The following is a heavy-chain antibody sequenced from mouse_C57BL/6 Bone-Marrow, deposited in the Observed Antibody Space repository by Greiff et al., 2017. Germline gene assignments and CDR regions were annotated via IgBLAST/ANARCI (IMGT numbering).Heavy chain of an antibody. V-gene: IGHV1-75*01. CDR3: ASYYYGSSYYAMDY. D-gene: IGHD1-1*01. J-gene: IGHJ4*01. Sequence: VQLQQSGPELVKPGASVKISCKASGYTFTDYYINWEKQRPGQGLEWIGWIFPGSGSTYYNEKFKGKATLTVDKSSSTAYMLLSSLTSEDSAVYFCASYYYGSSYYAMDYWGQGTSVTVSS. CDR2: IFPGSGST. CDR1: GYTFTDYY.